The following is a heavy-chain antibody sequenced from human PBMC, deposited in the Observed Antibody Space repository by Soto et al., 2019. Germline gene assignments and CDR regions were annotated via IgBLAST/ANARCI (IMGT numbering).Heavy chain of an antibody. D-gene: IGHD2-2*01. CDR2: ISSSSSTI. CDR3: ASGYCSSTSCYEVYYYYGMDV. Sequence: PGGSLRLSCAASGFTFSSYSMNWVRQAPGKGLEWVSYISSSSSTIYYADSVKGRFTISRDNAKNSLYLQMNSLRDEDTAVYYCASGYCSSTSCYEVYYYYGMDVWGQGTTVTVSS. CDR1: GFTFSSYS. V-gene: IGHV3-48*02. J-gene: IGHJ6*02.